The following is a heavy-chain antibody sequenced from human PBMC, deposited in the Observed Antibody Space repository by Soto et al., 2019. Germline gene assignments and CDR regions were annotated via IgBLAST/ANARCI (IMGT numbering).Heavy chain of an antibody. Sequence: QVQLVQSGAEVKKPGSSVKVSCKASGGTFSSYAISWVRQAPGQGLEWMGGIIPIFGTANYAQKFQGRVTITADESTSTAYRELSSLRSEDTAVYYCARASGIAAAGDYYYGMDVWGQGTTVTVSS. CDR2: IIPIFGTA. J-gene: IGHJ6*02. D-gene: IGHD6-13*01. CDR3: ARASGIAAAGDYYYGMDV. CDR1: GGTFSSYA. V-gene: IGHV1-69*01.